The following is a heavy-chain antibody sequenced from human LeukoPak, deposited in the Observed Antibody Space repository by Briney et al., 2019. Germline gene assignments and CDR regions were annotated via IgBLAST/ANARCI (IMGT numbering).Heavy chain of an antibody. CDR2: ISSSSSYI. J-gene: IGHJ4*02. D-gene: IGHD5-24*01. V-gene: IGHV3-21*01. CDR3: TGGRDGYSRDFDY. Sequence: GGSLRLSCAASGFTFSSYSMNWVRQAPGKGLEWVSSISSSSSYIYYADSVKGRFTISRDNAKNSLYLQMNSLRAEDTAVYYCTGGRDGYSRDFDYWGQGTLVTVSS. CDR1: GFTFSSYS.